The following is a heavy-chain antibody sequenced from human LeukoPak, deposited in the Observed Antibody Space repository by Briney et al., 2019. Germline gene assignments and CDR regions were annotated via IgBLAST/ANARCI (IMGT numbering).Heavy chain of an antibody. D-gene: IGHD3-10*01. Sequence: GASVKVSCKASGYTFTSYYTHWVRQAPGQGLEWMGIINPSGGSTSYAQKFQGRVTMTRDTSTSTVYMELSSLRSEDTAVYYCARDTSVRGVPNPPDYWGQGTLVTVSS. CDR3: ARDTSVRGVPNPPDY. CDR2: INPSGGST. J-gene: IGHJ4*02. V-gene: IGHV1-46*01. CDR1: GYTFTSYY.